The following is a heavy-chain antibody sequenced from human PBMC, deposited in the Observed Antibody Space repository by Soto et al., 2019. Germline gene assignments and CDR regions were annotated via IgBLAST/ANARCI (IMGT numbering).Heavy chain of an antibody. CDR2: INSDASHT. CDR3: VRDGQCITTSCDGNWFDP. J-gene: IGHJ5*02. CDR1: GFTFSTYW. Sequence: EVQLMESGGGLVQPGGSLRLSCAASGFTFSTYWMHWIRQVPGKGLEWVSRINSDASHTYYADSVKGRFTIARDNAQTALQLEMNSLRAEDTAVYYCVRDGQCITTSCDGNWFDPWGQGTLVTVSS. D-gene: IGHD2-2*01. V-gene: IGHV3-74*01.